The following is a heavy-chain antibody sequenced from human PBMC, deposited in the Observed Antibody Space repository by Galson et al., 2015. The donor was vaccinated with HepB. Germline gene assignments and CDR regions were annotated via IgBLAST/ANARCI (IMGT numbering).Heavy chain of an antibody. D-gene: IGHD3-16*01. V-gene: IGHV1-46*01. CDR3: SRGRVEGGNGEFGS. Sequence: SVKVSCKASGYSFTSYFMHWVRQSPGHGLEWXGIINPSGGSTTYTQIFXXXTYAQRFQGSAPTTSDTSKGTGYMELTSLTPDDTAVYYCSRGRVEGGNGEFGSWGQGTLVTVSS. J-gene: IGHJ4*02. CDR1: GYSFTSYF. CDR2: INPSGGSTTYTQIFXXX.